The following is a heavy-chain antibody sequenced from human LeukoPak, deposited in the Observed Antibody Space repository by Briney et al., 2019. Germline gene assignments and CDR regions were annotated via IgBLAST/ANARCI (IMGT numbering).Heavy chain of an antibody. D-gene: IGHD4-23*01. J-gene: IGHJ4*02. Sequence: GGALRLSCAASGFTFHNYAIHWVRHAPGKGLEWVSLTSGDGITTYFADSVKGRITIARDKSKSSLFLQMNSLRTEDTALYYCARDQDYGGADYWGQGTLVTVSS. CDR2: TSGDGITT. CDR3: ARDQDYGGADY. CDR1: GFTFHNYA. V-gene: IGHV3-43*02.